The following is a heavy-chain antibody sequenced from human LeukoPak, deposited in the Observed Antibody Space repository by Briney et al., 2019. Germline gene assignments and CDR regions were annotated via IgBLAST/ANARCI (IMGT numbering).Heavy chain of an antibody. CDR1: GYTFISYG. D-gene: IGHD3-22*01. Sequence: ASVKVSCKASGYTFISYGIIWVRQAPGQGLEWMGWISAYNGNTNYAQKLQGRVTMTTDTSTSTAYMELRSLRSDDTAVYYCARVYYYDSSGYFENWFDPWAREPWSPSPQ. CDR2: ISAYNGNT. J-gene: IGHJ5*02. CDR3: ARVYYYDSSGYFENWFDP. V-gene: IGHV1-18*01.